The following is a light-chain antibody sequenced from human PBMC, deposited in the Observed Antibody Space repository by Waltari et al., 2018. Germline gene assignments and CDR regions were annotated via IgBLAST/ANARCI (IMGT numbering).Light chain of an antibody. Sequence: ILTQSPATLSLSPGERATLSCRASQSVSSYLAWYQQKPGQAPRLLIYGASSRATGIPDRFSGSGSGTDFTLTISSLEPEDVGVYHCYQHSSGYTFGQGTKVEIK. J-gene: IGKJ1*01. CDR2: GAS. CDR3: YQHSSGYT. V-gene: IGKV3-11*01. CDR1: QSVSSY.